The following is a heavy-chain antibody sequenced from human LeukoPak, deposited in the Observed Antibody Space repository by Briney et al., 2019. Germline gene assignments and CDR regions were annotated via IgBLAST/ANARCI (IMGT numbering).Heavy chain of an antibody. CDR1: GFTVSSNY. V-gene: IGHV3-66*01. D-gene: IGHD2-15*01. Sequence: GGSLRLSCAASGFTVSSNYMSWVRQAPGKGLEWVSVIYSGGSTYYADPVKGRFTISRDSSKNTLYLQMNSLRAEDTAVYYCARNLGYCSGGSCFPYYYGMDVWGQGTTVTVSS. CDR2: IYSGGST. CDR3: ARNLGYCSGGSCFPYYYGMDV. J-gene: IGHJ6*02.